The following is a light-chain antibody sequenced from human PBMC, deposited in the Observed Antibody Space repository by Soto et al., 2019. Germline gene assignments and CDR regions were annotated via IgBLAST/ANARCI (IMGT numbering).Light chain of an antibody. Sequence: QSVLTQPASVSGSPGQSITISCAGTSSDIDAYNYVSWYQQHPGKAPKLMIYDVSNRPPGISNRFSGSKSGNTPSLTISGLQAEDEADYYCGSYTTSSNYVFGTGTKVTVL. V-gene: IGLV2-14*01. CDR1: SSDIDAYNY. CDR2: DVS. J-gene: IGLJ1*01. CDR3: GSYTTSSNYV.